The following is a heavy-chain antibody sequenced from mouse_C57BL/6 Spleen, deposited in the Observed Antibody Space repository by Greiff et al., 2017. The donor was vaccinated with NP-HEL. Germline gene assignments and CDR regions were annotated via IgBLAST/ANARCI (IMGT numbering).Heavy chain of an antibody. D-gene: IGHD2-4*01. J-gene: IGHJ2*01. Sequence: VQLQQPGAELVRPGSSVKLSCKASGYTFTDYNMHWVKQSHGKSLEWIGYINPNNGGTSYNQKFKGKATLTVNKSSSTAYMELRSLTSEDSAVYYCAREGGLYDYDVYFDYWGQGTTLTVSS. V-gene: IGHV1-22*01. CDR2: INPNNGGT. CDR1: GYTFTDYN. CDR3: AREGGLYDYDVYFDY.